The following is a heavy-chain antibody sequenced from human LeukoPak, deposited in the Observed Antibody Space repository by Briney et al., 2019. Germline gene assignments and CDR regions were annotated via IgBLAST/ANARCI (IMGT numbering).Heavy chain of an antibody. CDR3: ARGRVYYYDSSGYYNSAPYDY. Sequence: PSETLSLTCAVYGGSFSGYYWSWIRQPPGKGLEWIGEINHSGSTNYNPSLKSRVTISVDTSKNQFSLKLSSVTAADTAVYYCARGRVYYYDSSGYYNSAPYDYWGQGTLVTVSS. D-gene: IGHD3-22*01. CDR2: INHSGST. J-gene: IGHJ4*02. V-gene: IGHV4-34*01. CDR1: GGSFSGYY.